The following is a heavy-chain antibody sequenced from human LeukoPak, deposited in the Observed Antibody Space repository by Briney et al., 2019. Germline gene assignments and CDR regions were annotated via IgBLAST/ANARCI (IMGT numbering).Heavy chain of an antibody. CDR1: GDSISSYY. CDR2: IYYSGST. V-gene: IGHV4-59*01. CDR3: ARSSLPFLEWGNWFDP. J-gene: IGHJ5*02. D-gene: IGHD3-3*01. Sequence: PSETLSLTCTVSGDSISSYYWSWIRQPPGKGLEWIGYIYYSGSTNYNPSLKSRVTISVDTSKNQFCLKLSSVTAADTAVYYCARSSLPFLEWGNWFDPWGQGTLVTVSS.